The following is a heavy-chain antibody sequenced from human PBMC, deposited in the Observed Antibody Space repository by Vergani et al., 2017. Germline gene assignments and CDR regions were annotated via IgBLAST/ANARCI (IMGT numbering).Heavy chain of an antibody. CDR3: ARDNCSSTSCYLYYYYGMDV. D-gene: IGHD2-2*01. V-gene: IGHV3-33*01. CDR1: GFTFSSYG. J-gene: IGHJ6*02. Sequence: QVQLVESGGGVVQPGRSLRLSCAASGFTFSSYGMHWVRQAPGKGLEWVAVIWYDGSNKYYADSVKGRFTISRDNSKNTLYLQMNSLRAEDTAVYYCARDNCSSTSCYLYYYYGMDVWGQGTTVTVSS. CDR2: IWYDGSNK.